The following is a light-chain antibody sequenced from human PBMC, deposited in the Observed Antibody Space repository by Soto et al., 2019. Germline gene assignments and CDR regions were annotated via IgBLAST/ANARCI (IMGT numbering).Light chain of an antibody. CDR2: QTS. J-gene: IGKJ5*01. CDR1: QYINTR. Sequence: EIVLTQSPATLSSFPGDRVTLSCRASQYINTRLAWYQHRPGQAPRLLIYQTSLRAAGIPARFSGSGSGTEFTLTISNLQSEDFAVYFCQQYHNWPPITFGQGTRLEIK. CDR3: QQYHNWPPIT. V-gene: IGKV3D-15*03.